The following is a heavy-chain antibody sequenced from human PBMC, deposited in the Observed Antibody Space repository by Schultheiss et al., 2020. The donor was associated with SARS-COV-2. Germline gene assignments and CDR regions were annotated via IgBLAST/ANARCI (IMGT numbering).Heavy chain of an antibody. D-gene: IGHD6-13*01. Sequence: GGSLRLSCAASGFTVSSNYMSWVRQAPGKGLEWVANIKQDGSEKYYADSVKGRFTISRDNSKNTLYLQMNSLRAEDTAVYYCTTVWQLLPYYWGQGTLVTVSS. CDR1: GFTVSSNY. CDR3: TTVWQLLPYY. CDR2: IKQDGSEK. J-gene: IGHJ4*02. V-gene: IGHV3-7*01.